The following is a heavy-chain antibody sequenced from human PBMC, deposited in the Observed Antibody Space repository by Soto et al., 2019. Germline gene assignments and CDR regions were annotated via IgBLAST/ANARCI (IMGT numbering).Heavy chain of an antibody. CDR3: ARDNTYGFDY. V-gene: IGHV4-31*03. CDR1: GGAISDGGDY. CDR2: IYYTGNT. D-gene: IGHD5-18*01. J-gene: IGHJ4*02. Sequence: SETLSLTCNVSGGAISDGGDYWSWIRQHPGKGLEWIGYIYYTGNTHYNPSLESRVTISADTYKNQFSLKVRSVTAADTAVYYCARDNTYGFDYWGQGTLVTVSS.